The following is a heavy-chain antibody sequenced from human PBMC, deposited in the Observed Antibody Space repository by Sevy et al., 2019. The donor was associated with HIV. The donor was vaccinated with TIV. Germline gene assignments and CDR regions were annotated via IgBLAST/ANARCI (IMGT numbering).Heavy chain of an antibody. CDR1: GGSIRSYY. V-gene: IGHV4-59*03. CDR3: GGLDYHYYHAMDV. CDR2: IDYSGST. Sequence: SETLSLTCAVSGGSIRSYYWSWIRQSPGKGLEWIGYIDYSGSTNYNPSLKSRVSMSIDTSTNRFSLNLSSVTAADTALYYCGGLDYHYYHAMDVWGQGTTVTVSS. J-gene: IGHJ6*02. D-gene: IGHD3-10*01.